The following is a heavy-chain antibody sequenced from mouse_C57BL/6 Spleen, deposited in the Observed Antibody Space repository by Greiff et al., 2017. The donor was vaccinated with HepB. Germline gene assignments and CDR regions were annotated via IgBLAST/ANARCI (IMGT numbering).Heavy chain of an antibody. CDR3: ARSLITTGGPFAY. CDR1: GYTFTSYW. V-gene: IGHV1-64*01. CDR2: IHPNSGST. J-gene: IGHJ3*01. D-gene: IGHD2-4*01. Sequence: QVQLQQPGAELVKPGASVKLSCKASGYTFTSYWMHWVKQRPGQGLEWIGMIHPNSGSTNYNEKFKSKATLTVDKSSSTAYMQLSSLTSEDSAVYYCARSLITTGGPFAYWGQGTLVTVSA.